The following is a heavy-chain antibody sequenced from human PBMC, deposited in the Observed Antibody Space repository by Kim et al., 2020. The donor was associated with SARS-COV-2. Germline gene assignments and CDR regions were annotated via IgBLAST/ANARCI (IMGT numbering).Heavy chain of an antibody. CDR2: ISSNGGST. CDR1: GFTFSSYA. Sequence: GGSLRLSCSASGFTFSSYAMHWVRQAPGKGLEYVSAISSNGGSTYYADSVKGRFTISRDNSKNTLYLQMSSLRAEDTAVYYCVKDVLYCSSSSCFSYFDFWGQGALVTLS. D-gene: IGHD2-2*01. CDR3: VKDVLYCSSSSCFSYFDF. J-gene: IGHJ4*02. V-gene: IGHV3-64D*06.